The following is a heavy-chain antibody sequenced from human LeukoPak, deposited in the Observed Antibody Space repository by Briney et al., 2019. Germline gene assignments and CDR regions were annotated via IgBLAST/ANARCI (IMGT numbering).Heavy chain of an antibody. CDR3: AAGFRSEFIYFYLHV. D-gene: IGHD1-14*01. CDR1: GLSVADTY. J-gene: IGHJ6*03. V-gene: IGHV3-53*01. Sequence: PGGSLRLSCAVSGLSVADTYMAWVRQAPGKGPEWVATLYIAGESYYADSVRGRFNISRDNSENTLYLQMTTVRDDDTAIYYCAAGFRSEFIYFYLHVWSKGTPVTVSS. CDR2: LYIAGES.